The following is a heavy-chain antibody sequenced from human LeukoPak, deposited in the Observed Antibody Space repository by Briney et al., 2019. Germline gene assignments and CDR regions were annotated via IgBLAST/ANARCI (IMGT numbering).Heavy chain of an antibody. CDR2: IYYSGST. J-gene: IGHJ6*03. CDR3: ARVDGDFWSHYYMDV. Sequence: PSQTLSLTCTVSGGSISSGDYYWSWIRQPPGKGLEWIGYIYYSGSTYYNPSLKSRVTISVDTSKNQFSLKLSSVTAADTAVYYCARVDGDFWSHYYMDVWGKGTRSPSP. CDR1: GGSISSGDYY. V-gene: IGHV4-30-4*08. D-gene: IGHD3-3*01.